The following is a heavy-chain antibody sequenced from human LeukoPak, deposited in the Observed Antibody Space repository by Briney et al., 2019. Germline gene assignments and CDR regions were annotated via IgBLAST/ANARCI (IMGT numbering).Heavy chain of an antibody. CDR2: IYHSGNT. J-gene: IGHJ4*02. CDR3: ARGGGDYYDSEMDY. CDR1: GGSISSSNW. V-gene: IGHV4-4*02. D-gene: IGHD3-22*01. Sequence: PSETLSLTCAVSGGSISSSNWWSWVRQPPGKGLEWIGEIYHSGNTNYNPSLRRRATIYVDTSKNQFSLKLTSVTAADTADYYCARGGGDYYDSEMDYWGQGTLVTVSS.